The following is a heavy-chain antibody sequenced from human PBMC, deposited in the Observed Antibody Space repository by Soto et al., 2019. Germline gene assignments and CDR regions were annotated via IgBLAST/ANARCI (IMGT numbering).Heavy chain of an antibody. CDR3: ARGNDYGDYFDY. CDR1: GGSISSYY. D-gene: IGHD4-17*01. Sequence: SETLSLTCTVSGGSISSYYWSWIRQPPGKGLEWIGYIYYSGSTNYNPSLKSRVTISVDTSKNQFSLKLSSVTAADTAVYYCARGNDYGDYFDYWGQGTLVTVSS. J-gene: IGHJ4*02. V-gene: IGHV4-59*01. CDR2: IYYSGST.